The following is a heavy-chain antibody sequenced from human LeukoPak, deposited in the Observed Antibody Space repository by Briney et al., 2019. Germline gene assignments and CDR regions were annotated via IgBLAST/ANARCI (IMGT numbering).Heavy chain of an antibody. D-gene: IGHD1-26*01. CDR3: TRDRAHGTQDY. CDR1: GGSFIDYF. V-gene: IGHV4-39*07. CDR2: IYYSGRT. Sequence: PSETLSLTCTVSGGSFIDYFWGWIRQPPGKGLEWIGSIYYSGRTFYNPSLKNRVSISLDTSKGQFSLNLDSVTAADTAVYFCTRDRAHGTQDYWGQGTLVTVS. J-gene: IGHJ4*02.